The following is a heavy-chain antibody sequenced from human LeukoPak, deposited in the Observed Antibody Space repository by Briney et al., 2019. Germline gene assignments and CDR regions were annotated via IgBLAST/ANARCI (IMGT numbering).Heavy chain of an antibody. Sequence: AETLSLTCTVSGGSISSYYWSWIRQPPGKGLEWIGYIYYSGSTNYNPSLKSRVTISVDTSKNQFSLKLSSVTAADTAVYYCARVNRRGAYYFDYWGQGTLVTVSS. V-gene: IGHV4-59*08. D-gene: IGHD4/OR15-4a*01. CDR1: GGSISSYY. CDR2: IYYSGST. J-gene: IGHJ4*02. CDR3: ARVNRRGAYYFDY.